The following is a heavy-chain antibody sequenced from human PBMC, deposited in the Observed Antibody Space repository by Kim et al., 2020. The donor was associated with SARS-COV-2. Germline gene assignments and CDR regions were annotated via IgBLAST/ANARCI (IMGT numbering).Heavy chain of an antibody. CDR2: IYYSGST. CDR1: GGSISSGDYY. CDR3: ARVRVSITIFGVVTRLFDD. V-gene: IGHV4-30-4*01. Sequence: SETLSLTCTVSGGSISSGDYYWSWIRQPPGKGLEWIGYIYYSGSTYYNPSLKSRVTISVDTSKNQFSLKLRSVTAADTAVYYCARVRVSITIFGVVTRLFDDWGQGTLVTVSS. D-gene: IGHD3-3*01. J-gene: IGHJ4*02.